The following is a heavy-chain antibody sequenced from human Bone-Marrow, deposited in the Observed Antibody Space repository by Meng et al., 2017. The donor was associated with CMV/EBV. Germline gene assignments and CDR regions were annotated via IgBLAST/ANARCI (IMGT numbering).Heavy chain of an antibody. CDR3: ARDLIAASGKKGFAY. V-gene: IGHV4-39*07. CDR2: IFYNGNT. CDR1: GDSISSSFFY. J-gene: IGHJ4*02. Sequence: SETLSLTCTVSGDSISSSFFYWGWIRQPPGKGLEWIGSIFYNGNTFYNPSLWGRVTISVGTSKKHFSLRLSSVTAADTAVYYCARDLIAASGKKGFAYWGQGKLVTVSS. D-gene: IGHD6-13*01.